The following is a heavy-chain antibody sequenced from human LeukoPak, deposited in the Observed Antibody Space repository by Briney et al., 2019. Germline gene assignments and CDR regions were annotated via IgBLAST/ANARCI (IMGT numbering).Heavy chain of an antibody. D-gene: IGHD6-13*01. CDR3: ARDRMQQRNFDY. Sequence: SETLSLTCTVSGDSVSSGGYYWSWIRQPPGKGLEWIGYIYYNGNTNYNPSLKTRVTISVDTSKNYFSLKLSSVTAADTAVYYCARDRMQQRNFDYWGQGTLVTVSS. CDR1: GDSVSSGGYY. CDR2: IYYNGNT. V-gene: IGHV4-61*03. J-gene: IGHJ4*02.